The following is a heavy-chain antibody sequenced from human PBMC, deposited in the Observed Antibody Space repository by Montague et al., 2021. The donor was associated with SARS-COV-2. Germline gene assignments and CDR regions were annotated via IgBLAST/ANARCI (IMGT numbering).Heavy chain of an antibody. J-gene: IGHJ4*02. CDR1: GGSISSYY. D-gene: IGHD6-6*01. CDR2: IYYSGST. Sequence: SETLSLTCTVSGGSISSYYWSWIRQPPGKGLEWIGYIYYSGSTNXNPSLKSRVTISVDTSMNQFSLKLSSVTAAGTAVYYCARGREYSSSAGFDYWGQGTLVTVSS. V-gene: IGHV4-59*01. CDR3: ARGREYSSSAGFDY.